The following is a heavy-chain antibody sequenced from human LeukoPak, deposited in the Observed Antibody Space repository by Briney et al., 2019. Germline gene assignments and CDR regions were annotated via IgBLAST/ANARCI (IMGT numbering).Heavy chain of an antibody. CDR2: ISGSGGST. D-gene: IGHD3-22*01. CDR1: GFTFSSYA. V-gene: IGHV3-23*01. J-gene: IGHJ4*02. Sequence: GGSLRLSCAASGFTFSSYAMSWVRQAPGKGLEWVSAISGSGGSTYYADSVKGRFTISRDNSKNTLYLQMNSLRAEDTAVYYCAKDLGYYHDSSGYYHWDYWGQGTLVTVSS. CDR3: AKDLGYYHDSSGYYHWDY.